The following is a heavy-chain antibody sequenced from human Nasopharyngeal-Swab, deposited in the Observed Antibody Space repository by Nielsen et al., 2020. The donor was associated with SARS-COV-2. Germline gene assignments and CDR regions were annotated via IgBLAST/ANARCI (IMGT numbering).Heavy chain of an antibody. D-gene: IGHD7-27*01. CDR1: GYNFTTYD. Sequence: ASVKVSCKASGYNFTTYDFNWVRQATGQGLEWMGWMSPNSGNTGYAQKFQGRVTMTRNTSIRTAYMELSSLRSEDTAVYYCARDRGTGDGDYWGQGTLVTVSS. CDR3: ARDRGTGDGDY. V-gene: IGHV1-8*01. J-gene: IGHJ4*02. CDR2: MSPNSGNT.